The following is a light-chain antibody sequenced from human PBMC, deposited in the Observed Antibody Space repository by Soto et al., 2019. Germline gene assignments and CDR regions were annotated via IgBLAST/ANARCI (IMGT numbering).Light chain of an antibody. CDR3: QQRSNWPLT. J-gene: IGKJ4*01. Sequence: EIVLTQSTATLSLSPGERATLSCRASQSVSSYLAWYQQKPGQAPRLLIYDASNRATGIPARFSGSGSGTDFTLTISSLEPEDFAAYYCQQRSNWPLTFGGGTKVDIK. CDR1: QSVSSY. CDR2: DAS. V-gene: IGKV3-11*01.